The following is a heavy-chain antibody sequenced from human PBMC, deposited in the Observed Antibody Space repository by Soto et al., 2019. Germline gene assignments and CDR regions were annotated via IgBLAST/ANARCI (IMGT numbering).Heavy chain of an antibody. Sequence: SETLSLTCTVSGGSISSGDYYWSWIRQPPGKGLEWIGYIYYSGSTYYNPSLKSRVTISVDTSKNQFSLKLSSVTAADTAVYYCARVSRDGYNRDDYWGQGTLVTVSS. CDR2: IYYSGST. CDR3: ARVSRDGYNRDDY. D-gene: IGHD5-12*01. V-gene: IGHV4-30-4*01. J-gene: IGHJ4*02. CDR1: GGSISSGDYY.